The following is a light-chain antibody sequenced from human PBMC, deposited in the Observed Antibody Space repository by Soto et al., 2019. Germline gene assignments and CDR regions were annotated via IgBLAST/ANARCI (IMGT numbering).Light chain of an antibody. CDR1: QSVSSY. Sequence: EVVWAQTPGRLSLSPGERATLSCRASQSVSSYLAWYQQKPGQAPRLLIYGASTRATGIPARFSGSGSGTEFTLTISSLQSEDFAVYYCQQYNNWPPWTFGQGTKVDI. CDR3: QQYNNWPPWT. CDR2: GAS. V-gene: IGKV3-15*01. J-gene: IGKJ1*01.